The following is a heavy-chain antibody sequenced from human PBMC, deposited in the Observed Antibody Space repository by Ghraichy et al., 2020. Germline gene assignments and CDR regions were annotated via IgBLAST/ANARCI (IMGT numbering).Heavy chain of an antibody. D-gene: IGHD4-23*01. Sequence: SETLSLTCTVSGDSITNNYYYWGWIRQPPGKGLEWIGSIDSTGSPYFNPSLKSRVNTSVDTSNNQFSLKLSSGTAADTAFYYCARQWVHGGNWGNLYYTDHWGQGPMVTVSS. V-gene: IGHV4-39*01. J-gene: IGHJ4*01. CDR3: ARQWVHGGNWGNLYYTDH. CDR2: IDSTGSP. CDR1: GDSITNNYYY.